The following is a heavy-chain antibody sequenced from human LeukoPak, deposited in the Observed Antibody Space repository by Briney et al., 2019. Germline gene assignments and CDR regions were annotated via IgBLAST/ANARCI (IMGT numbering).Heavy chain of an antibody. D-gene: IGHD1-26*01. V-gene: IGHV4-4*02. CDR3: ARAVGSGSYYTY. CDR1: GFTFSATTM. CDR2: IYHSGST. J-gene: IGHJ4*02. Sequence: PGGSLRLSCAASGFTFSATTMSWVRQPPGKGLEWIGEIYHSGSTNYNPSLKSRVTISVDKSKNQFSLKLSSVTAADTAVYYCARAVGSGSYYTYWGQGTLVTVSS.